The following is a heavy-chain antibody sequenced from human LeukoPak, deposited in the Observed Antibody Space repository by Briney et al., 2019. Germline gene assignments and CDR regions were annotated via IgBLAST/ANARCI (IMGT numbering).Heavy chain of an antibody. D-gene: IGHD3-16*02. V-gene: IGHV1-46*01. CDR2: INPSGGST. Sequence: ASVKVSCKASGYTFTSYYMHWVRQAPGQGLEWMGIINPSGGSTSYAQKFQGRVTITADKSTSTAYMELSSLRSEDTAVYYCARARDEGYDYVWGSYRMGYFDYWGQGTLVTVSS. J-gene: IGHJ4*02. CDR1: GYTFTSYY. CDR3: ARARDEGYDYVWGSYRMGYFDY.